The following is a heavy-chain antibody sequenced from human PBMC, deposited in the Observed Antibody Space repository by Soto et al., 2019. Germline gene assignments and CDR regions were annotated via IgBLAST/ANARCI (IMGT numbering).Heavy chain of an antibody. CDR1: GFTFSTYA. V-gene: IGHV3-23*01. D-gene: IGHD3-16*01. CDR3: AKSHMNYYDAFEN. CDR2: ISGSGGDT. J-gene: IGHJ4*02. Sequence: EVQLLESGGGLVEPGGSLRLSCAASGFTFSTYAMTWVRQTPGKGLEWVSVISGSGGDTSYADSVKGRFTISRDNSINTLYLQMNRLRAEDMAVYFCAKSHMNYYDAFENWGQGTLVTVSS.